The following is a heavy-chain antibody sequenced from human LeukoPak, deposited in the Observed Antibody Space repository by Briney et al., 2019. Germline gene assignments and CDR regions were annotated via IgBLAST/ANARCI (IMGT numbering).Heavy chain of an antibody. J-gene: IGHJ4*02. D-gene: IGHD3-22*01. CDR2: IYYNGNT. V-gene: IGHV4-39*01. CDR3: ASQYDSSGYLVGFDY. CDR1: DGSISSGSYY. Sequence: PSETLSLTCTVSDGSISSGSYYWAWIRQPPGKGPEWIGSIYYNGNTYYNPSLKSRVTISIDTSKNQFSLKLTSVTAADTAVYYCASQYDSSGYLVGFDYWGQGTLVTVSS.